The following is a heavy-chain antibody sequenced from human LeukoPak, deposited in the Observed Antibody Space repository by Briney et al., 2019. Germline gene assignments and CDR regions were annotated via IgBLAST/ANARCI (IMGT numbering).Heavy chain of an antibody. CDR2: LSYDGSNE. CDR3: AKRGELGLTGYFYFDY. Sequence: GGSLRLSCAASGFTFTRFGKHWVRQAPGKGPEWVAVLSYDGSNEYYADSVKGRFTISRDNSKNTAYLQMNSLRAEDTAVYYCAKRGELGLTGYFYFDYWGQGTLVTVSS. D-gene: IGHD3-9*01. V-gene: IGHV3-30*18. CDR1: GFTFTRFG. J-gene: IGHJ4*02.